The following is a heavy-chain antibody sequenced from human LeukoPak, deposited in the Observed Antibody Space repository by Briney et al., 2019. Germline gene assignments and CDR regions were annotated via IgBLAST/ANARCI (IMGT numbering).Heavy chain of an antibody. CDR1: GGSIISSNW. CDR2: IYHSGST. Sequence: SETLSLTCAVSGGSIISSNWWSWVRQPPGKGLEWIGEIYHSGSTNYNPSLKSRVTISVDKSKNQFSLKLSSVTAADTAVYYCARDPGYCTNGVCYRVLDHWGQGTLVTVSS. J-gene: IGHJ4*02. V-gene: IGHV4-4*02. CDR3: ARDPGYCTNGVCYRVLDH. D-gene: IGHD2-8*01.